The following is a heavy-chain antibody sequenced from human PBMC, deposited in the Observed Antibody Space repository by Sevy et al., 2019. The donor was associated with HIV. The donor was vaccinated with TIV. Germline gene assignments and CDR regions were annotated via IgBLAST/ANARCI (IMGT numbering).Heavy chain of an antibody. Sequence: GGSLRLSCAASGFIVSSNYMNWVRQAPGKGLEWVSVIYSGGSTYYADSVKGRFTISRDNSKNTLYLQMNSLRAEDTAVYYCARVRSCSGGSCYSGGWFDPWGQGTLVTVSS. CDR2: IYSGGST. J-gene: IGHJ5*02. V-gene: IGHV3-53*01. CDR3: ARVRSCSGGSCYSGGWFDP. CDR1: GFIVSSNY. D-gene: IGHD2-15*01.